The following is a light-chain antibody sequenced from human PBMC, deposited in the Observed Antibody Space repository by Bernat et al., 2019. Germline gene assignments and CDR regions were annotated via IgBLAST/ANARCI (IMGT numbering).Light chain of an antibody. Sequence: DIQMTQSPSSLSASVGDRVIVSCRASQSITNYLNWYQHRPGKAPKLLIYAASIFQSGVPSRFSGRGSGTDFTLTISSLQPEDFATYYCQQSYSIPRTFGGGTKVEI. V-gene: IGKV1-39*01. CDR2: AAS. CDR1: QSITNY. J-gene: IGKJ4*01. CDR3: QQSYSIPRT.